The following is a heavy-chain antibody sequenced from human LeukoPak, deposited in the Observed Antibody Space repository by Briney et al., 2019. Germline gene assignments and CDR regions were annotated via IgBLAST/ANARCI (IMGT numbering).Heavy chain of an antibody. CDR1: GFTFDDYA. CDR2: ISGDGGST. V-gene: IGHV3-43*02. D-gene: IGHD3-22*01. Sequence: GGSLRLSCAASGFTFDDYAMHWVRQAPGKGLEWVSLISGDGGSTYYADSVKGRFTISRDNSKNSLYLQMNSLRTEDTALYYCAKGNRRRRLLLLDAFDIWGQGTMVTVSS. J-gene: IGHJ3*02. CDR3: AKGNRRRRLLLLDAFDI.